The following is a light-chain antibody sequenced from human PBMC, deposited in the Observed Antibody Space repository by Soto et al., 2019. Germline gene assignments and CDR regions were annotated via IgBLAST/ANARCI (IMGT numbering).Light chain of an antibody. J-gene: IGKJ1*01. CDR1: QSVSSSY. V-gene: IGKV3-20*01. CDR2: GAS. Sequence: EIVLTQSPGTLSLSPGEIATLSCRASQSVSSSYLAWYQQKPGQAPRLLIYGASSRATGIPDRFSGSGSGTAFTLTISRLEPEDFAVYYCQHYGSSRTFGQGTKVEIK. CDR3: QHYGSSRT.